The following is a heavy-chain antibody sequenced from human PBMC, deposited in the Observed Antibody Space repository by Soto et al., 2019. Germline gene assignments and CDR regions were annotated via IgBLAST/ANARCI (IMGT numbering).Heavy chain of an antibody. CDR1: GFTFSSYA. Sequence: QVQLVESGGGVVQPGRSLRLSCAASGFTFSSYAMHWVRQAPGKGLEWVAVISYDGSNKYYADSVKGRFTISRDNSKNTLYLQMNSLRAADTAVYYCAREDIAVAADYWGQGTLVTVSS. CDR3: AREDIAVAADY. J-gene: IGHJ4*02. V-gene: IGHV3-30-3*01. CDR2: ISYDGSNK. D-gene: IGHD6-19*01.